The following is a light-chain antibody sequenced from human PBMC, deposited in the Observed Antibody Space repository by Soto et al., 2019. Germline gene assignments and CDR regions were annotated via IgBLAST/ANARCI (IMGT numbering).Light chain of an antibody. V-gene: IGLV2-14*03. CDR1: SSDVGAFTS. Sequence: QSALTQPASVSGSPGQSITISCTGTSSDVGAFTSVSWYQQHPGKVPKLIIYDIIHRPSGVSDRFSGSKSVNTASLTISGLQPEDEATYHCSSYSRSTTLVVFGGGTQLTVL. CDR3: SSYSRSTTLVV. J-gene: IGLJ7*01. CDR2: DII.